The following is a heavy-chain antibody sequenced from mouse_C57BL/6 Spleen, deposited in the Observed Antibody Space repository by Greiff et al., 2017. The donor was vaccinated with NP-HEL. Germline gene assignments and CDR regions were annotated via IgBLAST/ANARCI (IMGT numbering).Heavy chain of an antibody. D-gene: IGHD2-3*01. V-gene: IGHV1-9*01. CDR3: ARRSIYDGYMYYFDY. CDR1: GYTFTGYW. CDR2: ILPGSGST. J-gene: IGHJ2*01. Sequence: VKLQESGAELMKPGASVKLSCKATGYTFTGYWIEWVKQRPGHGLEWIGEILPGSGSTNSNEKFKGKATFTADPSSNTAYMQLSSLTTEDSAIYYCARRSIYDGYMYYFDYRGQGTTLTVSS.